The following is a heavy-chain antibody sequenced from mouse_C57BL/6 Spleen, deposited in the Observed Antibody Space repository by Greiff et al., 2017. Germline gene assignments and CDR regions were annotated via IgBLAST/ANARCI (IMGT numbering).Heavy chain of an antibody. CDR2: ISYDGSN. CDR1: GYSITSGYY. Sequence: EVQVVESGPGLVKPSQSLSLTCSVTGYSITSGYYWNWIRQFPGNKLEWMGYISYDGSNNYNPSLKNRISITRDTSKNQFFLKLNSVTTEDTATYYCARGGFYGSSPFAYWGQGTLVTVSA. CDR3: ARGGFYGSSPFAY. V-gene: IGHV3-6*01. J-gene: IGHJ3*01. D-gene: IGHD1-1*01.